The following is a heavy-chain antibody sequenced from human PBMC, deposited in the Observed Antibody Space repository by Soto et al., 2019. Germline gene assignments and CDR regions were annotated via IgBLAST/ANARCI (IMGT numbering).Heavy chain of an antibody. D-gene: IGHD2-15*01. V-gene: IGHV4-30-4*01. CDR3: ARGGSGYDFWECSGGSCYRFDFDP. CDR1: GGSISSGDYY. J-gene: IGHJ5*02. Sequence: QVQLQESGPGLVKPSQTLSLTCTVSGGSISSGDYYWSWIRQPPGKGLEWIGYIYYSGSTYYNPSLKSRVTISVDTSKNQFSLKLSSVTAADTAVYYCARGGSGYDFWECSGGSCYRFDFDPWGQGTLVTVSS. CDR2: IYYSGST.